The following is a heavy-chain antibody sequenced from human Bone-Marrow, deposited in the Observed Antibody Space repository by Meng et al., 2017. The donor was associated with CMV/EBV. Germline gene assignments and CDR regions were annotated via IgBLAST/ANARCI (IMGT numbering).Heavy chain of an antibody. V-gene: IGHV4-59*12. J-gene: IGHJ6*02. CDR1: GGSISSYY. CDR3: ARASPGYYYYYGMDV. Sequence: SETLSLTCTVSGGSISSYYWSWIRQPPGKGLEWIGYIYYSGSTNYNPSLKSRVTISVDTSKNQSSLKLSSVTAADTAVYYCARASPGYYYYYGMDVWCQGTQCIVSS. CDR2: IYYSGST.